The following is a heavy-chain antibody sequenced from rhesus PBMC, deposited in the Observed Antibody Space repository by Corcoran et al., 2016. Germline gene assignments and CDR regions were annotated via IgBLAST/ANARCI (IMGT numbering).Heavy chain of an antibody. CDR2: INGNCGST. CDR3: ARQYSSWSYFDY. D-gene: IGHD6-13*01. Sequence: QVQLQESGPGLVKPSATLSLTCAVSGGSFSSYWWSWIRQPPGKGLEWIGEINGNCGSTNYNPSLKSRVTISKDTSKTQFSLKLSSGTAADTAVYYCARQYSSWSYFDYWGQGVLVTVSS. V-gene: IGHV4-80*01. J-gene: IGHJ4*01. CDR1: GGSFSSYW.